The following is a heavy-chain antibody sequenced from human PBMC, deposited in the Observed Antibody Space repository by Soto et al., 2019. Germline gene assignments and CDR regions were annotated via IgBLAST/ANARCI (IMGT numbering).Heavy chain of an antibody. CDR1: GGSFSGFY. V-gene: IGHV4-34*01. D-gene: IGHD2-21*01. Sequence: PSETLYLTCAVYGGSFSGFYWSWVRQPPGKGLEWIGEINHSGSINQNVSLKSRVTISVDTSRNQFSLKLTSVTAADTAVYYCARIPSRHFYYYDGMDVWGQGTTVTVSS. J-gene: IGHJ6*02. CDR3: ARIPSRHFYYYDGMDV. CDR2: INHSGSI.